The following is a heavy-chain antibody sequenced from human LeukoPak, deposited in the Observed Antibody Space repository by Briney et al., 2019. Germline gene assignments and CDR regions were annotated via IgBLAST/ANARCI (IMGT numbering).Heavy chain of an antibody. CDR1: GYTFTGYY. Sequence: GASVKVSCKASGYTFTGYYVHWVRQVPGQGLEWMGWINPNSSATNFPQKFQGRVTLTRDTSITTAYIELSRLRSDDTAVYYCARVLKDGYNNGNFQHWGQGTLVTVSS. D-gene: IGHD5-24*01. CDR2: INPNSSAT. CDR3: ARVLKDGYNNGNFQH. J-gene: IGHJ1*01. V-gene: IGHV1-2*02.